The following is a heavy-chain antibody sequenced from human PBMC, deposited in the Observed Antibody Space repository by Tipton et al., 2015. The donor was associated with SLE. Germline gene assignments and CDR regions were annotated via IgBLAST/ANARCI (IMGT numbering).Heavy chain of an antibody. CDR3: ARGSSSLYLGYWFDP. V-gene: IGHV4-59*12. CDR2: IYYSGST. CDR1: GGSISSYY. J-gene: IGHJ5*02. Sequence: TLSLTCTVSGGSISSYYWSWIRQPPGKGLEWIGYIYYSGSTYYNPSLKSRVTISVDTSKNQFSLKLNSMTAADTAVYYCARGSSSLYLGYWFDPWGQGTLVTVSS. D-gene: IGHD6-13*01.